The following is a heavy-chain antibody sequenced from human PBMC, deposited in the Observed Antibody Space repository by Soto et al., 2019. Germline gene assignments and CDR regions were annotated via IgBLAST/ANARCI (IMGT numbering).Heavy chain of an antibody. D-gene: IGHD2-15*01. CDR1: GYTFTSYG. V-gene: IGHV1-18*01. J-gene: IGHJ6*02. CDR3: ARASVVEANYYYYYGMDV. Sequence: ASVKVSCKASGYTFTSYGISWVRQAPGQGLEWMGWISAYNGNTNYAQKLQGRVTMTTDTSTSTAYMELRSLRSDDTAVYYCARASVVEANYYYYYGMDVCGQGTTVTXSS. CDR2: ISAYNGNT.